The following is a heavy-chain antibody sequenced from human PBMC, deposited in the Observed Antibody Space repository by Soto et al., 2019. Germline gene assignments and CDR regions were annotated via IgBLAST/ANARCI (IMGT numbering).Heavy chain of an antibody. V-gene: IGHV4-30-4*01. CDR3: ARMDTAMDNNWFDP. D-gene: IGHD5-18*01. Sequence: QVQLQESGPGLVKPSQTLSLTCTVSGGSISSGDYYWSWIRQPPGKGLEWIGYIYCSGSTYYYPSLKRRVTISVDTSKNQCSLKLSSVPAADTAVYYCARMDTAMDNNWFDPWGQGTLVTVSS. CDR2: IYCSGST. CDR1: GGSISSGDYY. J-gene: IGHJ5*02.